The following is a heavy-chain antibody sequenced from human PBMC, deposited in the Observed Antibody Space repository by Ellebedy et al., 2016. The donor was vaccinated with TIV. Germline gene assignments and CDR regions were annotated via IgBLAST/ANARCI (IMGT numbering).Heavy chain of an antibody. CDR3: ARYSYDFLTGDNTRFDN. Sequence: ASVKVSCKASGYNFTNNGISWVRQAPGQGLEWMGWISVHNGNTNYAQKFQGRVTMTTDTSTNTAYMELRSLRPDDTAIYYCARYSYDFLTGDNTRFDNWGQGTLVTVSS. CDR2: ISVHNGNT. J-gene: IGHJ4*02. D-gene: IGHD3-9*01. V-gene: IGHV1-18*04. CDR1: GYNFTNNG.